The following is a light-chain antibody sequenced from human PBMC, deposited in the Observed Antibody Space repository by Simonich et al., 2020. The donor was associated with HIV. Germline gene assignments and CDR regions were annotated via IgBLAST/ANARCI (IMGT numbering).Light chain of an antibody. CDR1: SSNIGSNN. CDR3: AAWDDSLSGAV. V-gene: IGLV1-47*02. J-gene: IGLJ7*01. Sequence: QSVLTQPPSASGTPGQRVTISCSGSSSNIGSNNVNWYQQLPGTAPKLLIYNNNQRPSGVPDRFSGSKSGTSASLAIRGLRSEDEADYYCAAWDDSLSGAVFGGGTQLTVL. CDR2: NNN.